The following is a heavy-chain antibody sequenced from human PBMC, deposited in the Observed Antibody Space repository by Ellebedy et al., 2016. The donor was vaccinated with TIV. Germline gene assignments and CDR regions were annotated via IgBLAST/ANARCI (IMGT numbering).Heavy chain of an antibody. J-gene: IGHJ6*02. V-gene: IGHV3-21*01. D-gene: IGHD3-22*01. Sequence: GGSLRLXCAGSGFTFSSYTMNWVRQAPGTGLEWVSSISSSGNYIYYADSVKGRFTISRDNARNSLYLQMNSLRAEDTAVYYCARANRADYYDSSVEYYYYGMDVWGQGTTVTVSS. CDR1: GFTFSSYT. CDR3: ARANRADYYDSSVEYYYYGMDV. CDR2: ISSSGNYI.